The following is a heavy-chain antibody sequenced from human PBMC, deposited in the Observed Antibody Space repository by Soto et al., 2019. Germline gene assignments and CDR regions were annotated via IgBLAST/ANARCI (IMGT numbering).Heavy chain of an antibody. CDR1: GGTFSSYA. CDR2: IIPIFGTA. V-gene: IGHV1-69*13. Sequence: GASVKVSCKASGGTFSSYAISWVRQAPGQGLEWMGGIIPIFGTANYAQKFQGRVTITADESTSTAYMELSSLRSEDTAVYYCAALRQFWSGYYSNYGMDVWRQRTTVTVSS. D-gene: IGHD3-3*01. J-gene: IGHJ6*02. CDR3: AALRQFWSGYYSNYGMDV.